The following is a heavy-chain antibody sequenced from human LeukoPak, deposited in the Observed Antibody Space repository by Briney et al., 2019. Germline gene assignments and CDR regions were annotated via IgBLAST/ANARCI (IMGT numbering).Heavy chain of an antibody. CDR3: ARETSFLSGNFDY. CDR1: GFTFSSYE. CDR2: ITSRGSAI. Sequence: GGALRLSCAASGFTFSSYEMNWVRQAPGKGRGWGSYITSRGSAIYYADSGKGGFTISRHNAKNSLYLQTNSLRAEDTAVYYCARETSFLSGNFDYWGQGTLVTVSS. V-gene: IGHV3-48*03. J-gene: IGHJ4*02. D-gene: IGHD3-10*01.